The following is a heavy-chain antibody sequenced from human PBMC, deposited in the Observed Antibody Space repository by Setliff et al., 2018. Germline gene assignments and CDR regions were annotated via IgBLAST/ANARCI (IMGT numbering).Heavy chain of an antibody. CDR3: AMDQGVV. D-gene: IGHD2-2*03. CDR1: GVSTRSYW. V-gene: IGHV4-59*06. Sequence: PSETLSLTCSVSGVSTRSYWWSWIRQRPGKGLEWIGKIDYRGSTRYNPSLETRVSMSVDTSKNQFSLRLTSVTDADTAVYYCAMDQGVVWGKGTTVTVSS. CDR2: IDYRGST. J-gene: IGHJ6*04.